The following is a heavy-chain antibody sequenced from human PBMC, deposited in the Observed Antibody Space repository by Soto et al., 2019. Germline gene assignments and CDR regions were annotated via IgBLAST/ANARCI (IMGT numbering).Heavy chain of an antibody. J-gene: IGHJ4*02. CDR1: SFSFSDAW. CDR2: IGPSNNI. V-gene: IGHV3-11*04. Sequence: GGSLRLSCAASSFSFSDAWMNWVRQAPGKGLEWVSYIGPSNNICYADSVRGRFAISRDNAKNSLYLQMDSLRAEDTAVYFCARDSAHAFDYWGLGTLVTVSS. CDR3: ARDSAHAFDY.